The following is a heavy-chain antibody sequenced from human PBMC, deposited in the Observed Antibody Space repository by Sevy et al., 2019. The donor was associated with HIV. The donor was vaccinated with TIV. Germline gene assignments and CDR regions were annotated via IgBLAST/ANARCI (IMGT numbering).Heavy chain of an antibody. CDR2: IGTSSSTI. Sequence: GGSLRLSCAASGFSFSTYSMNWVRQAPGKGLEWVSYIGTSSSTIYYADSVRGRCTISRDNGKNSLYLQMSSLRAADTAVYYCARVPSTGRFGMDVWGQGTTVTVSS. CDR1: GFSFSTYS. V-gene: IGHV3-48*01. J-gene: IGHJ6*02. CDR3: ARVPSTGRFGMDV. D-gene: IGHD3-10*01.